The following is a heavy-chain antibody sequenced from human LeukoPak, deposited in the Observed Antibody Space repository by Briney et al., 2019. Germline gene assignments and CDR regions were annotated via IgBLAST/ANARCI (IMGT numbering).Heavy chain of an antibody. CDR1: GFTFSSYS. V-gene: IGHV3-33*08. J-gene: IGHJ4*02. D-gene: IGHD6-19*01. Sequence: PGGSLRLSCVASGFTFSSYSMNWVRQAPGRGLEWVAVIWYDGSNKYYADSVKGRFTISRDNSKNTLYLQMNSLRAEDTAVYYCARDPWSGGGWFAYWGQGTLVTVSS. CDR2: IWYDGSNK. CDR3: ARDPWSGGGWFAY.